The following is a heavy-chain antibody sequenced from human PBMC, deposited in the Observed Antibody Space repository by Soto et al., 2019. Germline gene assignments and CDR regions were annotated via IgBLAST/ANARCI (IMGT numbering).Heavy chain of an antibody. J-gene: IGHJ2*01. CDR1: GFSLTTGGVA. Sequence: QITLKESGPTLVKPTQTLTLTCTFSGFSLTTGGVAVGWIRQPPGKALEWLALIYWDDDKRYSPSLKSRLSLSKXPANYQXXLTMTNMDPVDTATYYCAHSEXXXAXXXXRWYFGLWGRGTLVTVSS. V-gene: IGHV2-5*02. CDR2: IYWDDDK. CDR3: AHSEXXXAXXXXRWYFGL.